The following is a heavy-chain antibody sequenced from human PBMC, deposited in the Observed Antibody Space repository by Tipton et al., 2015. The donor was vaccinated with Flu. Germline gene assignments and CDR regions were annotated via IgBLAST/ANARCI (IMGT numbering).Heavy chain of an antibody. D-gene: IGHD7-27*01. J-gene: IGHJ3*02. CDR1: GDYISDYY. V-gene: IGHV4-59*07. CDR2: IHHTGKT. CDR3: ARGNWGGAFDT. Sequence: TLSLTCIVSGDYISDYYWNWIRQSPGGGLEWLGYIHHTGKTNQNPSLKSRLTVSVDTSRKQFSLTLNSVTAADTAAYFCARGNWGGAFDTWGQGTMATVSS.